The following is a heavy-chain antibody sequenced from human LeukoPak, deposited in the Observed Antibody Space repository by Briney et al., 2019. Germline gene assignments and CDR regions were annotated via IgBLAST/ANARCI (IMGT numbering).Heavy chain of an antibody. Sequence: GRSLRLSCAASGVTFGVFGMHWVRQAPGKGLEWVSGISWNGVDTVYADSVKGRFTISRDNAKNSLYLQMNSLRPEDMAVYYCVKEMKRNIIVPEFESWGQGTLVTVSS. J-gene: IGHJ4*02. CDR3: VKEMKRNIIVPEFES. CDR2: ISWNGVDT. D-gene: IGHD3-22*01. V-gene: IGHV3-9*03. CDR1: GVTFGVFG.